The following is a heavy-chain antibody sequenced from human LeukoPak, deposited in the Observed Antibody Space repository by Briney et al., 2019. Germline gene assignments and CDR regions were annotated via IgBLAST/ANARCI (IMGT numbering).Heavy chain of an antibody. CDR1: GGSISSGVYY. D-gene: IGHD2-15*01. V-gene: IGHV4-31*03. Sequence: SETLSLTCTVSGGSISSGVYYWSWIRQHPGKGLEWIGYIYYSGSTYYNPSLKSRVTISVDTSKNQFSLKLSSVTAADTAVYYCARVRRDYSYVYYFDYWGQGTLVTVSS. CDR2: IYYSGST. CDR3: ARVRRDYSYVYYFDY. J-gene: IGHJ4*02.